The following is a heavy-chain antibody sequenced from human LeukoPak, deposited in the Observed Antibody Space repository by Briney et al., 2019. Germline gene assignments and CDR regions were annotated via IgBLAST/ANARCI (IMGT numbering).Heavy chain of an antibody. CDR1: GYAFTSYD. J-gene: IGHJ6*02. CDR2: MNPNSGNT. Sequence: ASVEVSCKASGYAFTSYDINWVRQATGQGLEWMGWMNPNSGNTGYAQKFQGRVTMTRNTSISTAYMELSSLRSEDTAVYYCARGCEPYGMDVWGQGTTVTVSS. D-gene: IGHD1-14*01. V-gene: IGHV1-8*01. CDR3: ARGCEPYGMDV.